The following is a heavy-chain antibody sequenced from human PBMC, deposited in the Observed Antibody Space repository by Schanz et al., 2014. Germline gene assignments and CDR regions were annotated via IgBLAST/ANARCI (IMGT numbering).Heavy chain of an antibody. CDR2: MYINSGST. CDR1: GFTVNTNY. CDR3: ARGYSNIWSPMAY. Sequence: EVQLLESGGGLVQPGGSLRLSCAVSGFTVNTNYMSWVRQAPGKGLEWISSMYINSGSTQYADSVKGRFTITRDIAKNSLSLQMNSLRAEDTAVYYCARGYSNIWSPMAYWGQGTLVAVSS. D-gene: IGHD6-13*01. J-gene: IGHJ4*02. V-gene: IGHV3-66*01.